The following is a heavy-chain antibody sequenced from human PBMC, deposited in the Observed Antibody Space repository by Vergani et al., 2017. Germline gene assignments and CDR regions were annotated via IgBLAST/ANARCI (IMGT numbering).Heavy chain of an antibody. CDR3: ARKQWLPIDYFDY. D-gene: IGHD6-19*01. J-gene: IGHJ4*02. Sequence: QVQLVQSGAEVKKPGASVKVSCKASGYTFTSYGISWVRQAPGQGLEWMGWISAYNDNTNYAQKLQGRVTMTTDTPTSTAYMEPRSLRSDDTAVYYCARKQWLPIDYFDYWGQGTLVTVSS. CDR2: ISAYNDNT. CDR1: GYTFTSYG. V-gene: IGHV1-18*04.